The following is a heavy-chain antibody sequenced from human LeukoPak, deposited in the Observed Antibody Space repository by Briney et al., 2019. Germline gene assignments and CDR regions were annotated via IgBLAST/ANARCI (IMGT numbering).Heavy chain of an antibody. V-gene: IGHV4-59*01. D-gene: IGHD2-2*01. CDR3: ARSSGVVVPAALRPGAFDI. J-gene: IGHJ3*02. CDR2: IYYSGST. CDR1: GVSISSYY. Sequence: SETLSLTCTVSGVSISSYYWSWIRQPPGKGLEWIGYIYYSGSTNYNPSLKSRVTISVDTSKNQFSLKLSSVTAADTAVYYCARSSGVVVPAALRPGAFDIWGQGTMVTVSS.